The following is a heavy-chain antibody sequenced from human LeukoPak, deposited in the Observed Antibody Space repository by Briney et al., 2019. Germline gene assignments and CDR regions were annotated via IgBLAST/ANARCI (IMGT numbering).Heavy chain of an antibody. D-gene: IGHD6-19*01. J-gene: IGHJ4*02. CDR1: GGSLSSSSYY. V-gene: IGHV4-39*01. CDR3: ARRGGIAVH. Sequence: PSETLSLTCTVSGGSLSSSSYYWGWIRQPPVKGLEWFRSIYYSGTTYYNPSLKGRVTISVDTSKNQFSLKLSSVTAADTAVYYCARRGGIAVHWGQGTLVTVSS. CDR2: IYYSGTT.